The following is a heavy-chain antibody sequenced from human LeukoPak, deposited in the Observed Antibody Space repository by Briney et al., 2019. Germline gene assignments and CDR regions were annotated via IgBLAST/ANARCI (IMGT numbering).Heavy chain of an antibody. D-gene: IGHD3-16*01. J-gene: IGHJ2*01. CDR1: GGSFSGFY. V-gene: IGHV4-34*01. CDR3: ARGITGDYWYFDF. CDR2: INHSEST. Sequence: PSETLSLTCAVYGGSFSGFYWSWLRHPPGKGVEWMGEINHSESTNYNPSLKSRVTISVDTSKTQFSLKLSSVTAAATAVFYCARGITGDYWYFDFWGRGTLVTVSS.